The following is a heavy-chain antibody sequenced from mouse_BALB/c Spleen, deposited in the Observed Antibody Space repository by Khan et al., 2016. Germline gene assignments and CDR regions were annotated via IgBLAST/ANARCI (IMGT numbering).Heavy chain of an antibody. J-gene: IGHJ3*01. V-gene: IGHV7-3*02. CDR1: GFTFTDYY. D-gene: IGHD4-1*01. CDR2: IRNKAAGYTT. Sequence: EVELVESGGGLVQTGGSLRLSCATSGFTFTDYYMTWVRQPPGKALEWLGFIRNKAAGYTTEYSASVKGRFTISRDNSQSILYLQMNTLRAEDSATYYCASLTGTIAYWGQGTLVTVSA. CDR3: ASLTGTIAY.